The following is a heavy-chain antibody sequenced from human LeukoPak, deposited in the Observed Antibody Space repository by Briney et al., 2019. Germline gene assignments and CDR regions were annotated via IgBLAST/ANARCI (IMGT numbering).Heavy chain of an antibody. CDR2: FDPEDGET. J-gene: IGHJ4*02. CDR3: ATGGQWELRALDY. D-gene: IGHD1-26*01. Sequence: ASVKVSCKVSGYTLTELSMHWVRQAPGKGLEWMGGFDPEDGETIYTQKFQGRVTMTEDTSTDTAYMELSSPRSEDTAVYYCATGGQWELRALDYWGQGTLVTVSS. CDR1: GYTLTELS. V-gene: IGHV1-24*01.